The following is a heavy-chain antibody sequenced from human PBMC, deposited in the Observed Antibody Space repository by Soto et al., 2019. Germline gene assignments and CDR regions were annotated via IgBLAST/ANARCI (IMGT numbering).Heavy chain of an antibody. CDR2: ISYDGSNK. CDR1: GFTFSSYG. J-gene: IGHJ5*02. D-gene: IGHD2-2*01. Sequence: PGGSLRLSCAASGFTFSSYGMHWVRQAPGKGLEWVAVISYDGSNKYYADSVKGRFTISRDNSKNTLYLQMNSLRAEDTAVYYCANGGYLHPYTWFDPWGQGTLVT. V-gene: IGHV3-30*18. CDR3: ANGGYLHPYTWFDP.